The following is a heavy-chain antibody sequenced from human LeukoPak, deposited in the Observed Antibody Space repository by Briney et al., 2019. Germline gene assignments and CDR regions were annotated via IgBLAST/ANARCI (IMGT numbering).Heavy chain of an antibody. J-gene: IGHJ4*02. V-gene: IGHV3-23*01. CDR1: GFTFSSYA. CDR2: ISGSGGST. Sequence: PGGSLRLSCAASGFTFSSYAMSWVRQAPGKGLEWASAISGSGGSTYYADSVKGRFTISRDNSKNTLYLQMNSLRAEDTAVYYCEPLSGHFDYWGQGTLVTVSS. CDR3: EPLSGHFDY. D-gene: IGHD2/OR15-2a*01.